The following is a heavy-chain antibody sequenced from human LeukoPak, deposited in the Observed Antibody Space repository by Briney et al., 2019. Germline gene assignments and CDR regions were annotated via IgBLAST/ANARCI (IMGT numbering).Heavy chain of an antibody. CDR2: ISSNGGST. V-gene: IGHV3-64*01. J-gene: IGHJ4*02. CDR3: ARLQPSVAGTGHFDY. Sequence: PGGSLRLSCAASGFTFSSYWMSWVRQAPGKGLEYVSAISSNGGSTYYANSVKGRFTISRDNSKNTLYLQMGSLRAEDMAVYYCARLQPSVAGTGHFDYWGQGTLVTVSS. D-gene: IGHD6-19*01. CDR1: GFTFSSYW.